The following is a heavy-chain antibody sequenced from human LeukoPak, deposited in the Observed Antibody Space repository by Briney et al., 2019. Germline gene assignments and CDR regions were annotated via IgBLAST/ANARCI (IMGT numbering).Heavy chain of an antibody. V-gene: IGHV3-11*01. Sequence: GGSLRLSCAASGFTFSDYYMSWIRQAPGKGLEWVSYISSSGSTIYYADSVKGRFTISRGNAKNSLYLQMNSLRAEDTAVYYCARAGLRYFDWNPPDYWGQGTLVTVSS. D-gene: IGHD3-9*01. J-gene: IGHJ4*02. CDR2: ISSSGSTI. CDR3: ARAGLRYFDWNPPDY. CDR1: GFTFSDYY.